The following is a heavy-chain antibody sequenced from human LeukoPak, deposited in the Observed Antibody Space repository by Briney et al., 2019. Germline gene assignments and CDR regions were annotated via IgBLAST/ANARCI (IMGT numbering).Heavy chain of an antibody. CDR2: ISYDGSNK. CDR3: ARAYSNLDAFDI. Sequence: GGSLRLSCAASGFTFSSYAMHWVRQAPGKGLEWVAVISYDGSNKYYADSVKGRFTISGGNSKNTLYLQMNSLRAEDTAVYYCARAYSNLDAFDIWGQGTMVTVSS. J-gene: IGHJ3*02. V-gene: IGHV3-30-3*01. D-gene: IGHD4-11*01. CDR1: GFTFSSYA.